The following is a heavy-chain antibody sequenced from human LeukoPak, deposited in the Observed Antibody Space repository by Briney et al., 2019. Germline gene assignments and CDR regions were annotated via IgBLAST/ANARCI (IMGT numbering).Heavy chain of an antibody. Sequence: GGSLRLSCAASGFTFSGYGMHWVRQGPGKGLECVAVIWFDGSNKYYADSVKGRFTISRDNSKNTLYLQMNSLRAEDTAVYYCARERSSWHTYGMDVWGQGTTVTVS. CDR1: GFTFSGYG. CDR2: IWFDGSNK. J-gene: IGHJ6*02. D-gene: IGHD6-13*01. CDR3: ARERSSWHTYGMDV. V-gene: IGHV3-33*01.